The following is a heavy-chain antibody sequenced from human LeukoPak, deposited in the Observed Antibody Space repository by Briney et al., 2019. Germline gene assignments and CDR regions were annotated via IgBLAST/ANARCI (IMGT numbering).Heavy chain of an antibody. CDR1: GFTFTSSA. CDR2: IVVGSGNT. CDR3: AADLTTVKGDYYYGMDV. D-gene: IGHD4-17*01. V-gene: IGHV1-58*01. J-gene: IGHJ6*02. Sequence: GASVKVSCTASGFTFTSSAVQWVRQARGQRLEWIGWIVVGSGNTNYAQKFQERVTITRDMSTSTAYMELSSLRSEDTAVYYCAADLTTVKGDYYYGMDVWGQGTTVTVSS.